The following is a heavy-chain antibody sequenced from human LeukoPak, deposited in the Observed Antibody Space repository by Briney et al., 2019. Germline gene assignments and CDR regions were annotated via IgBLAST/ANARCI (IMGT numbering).Heavy chain of an antibody. CDR2: ISWNSGRI. CDR3: AREMGGYPFDY. Sequence: GGSLRLSCAASGFTFDDYAMHWVRQAPGKGLEWVSGISWNSGRIGYADSVKGRFTISRDNAKNSLYLQMNSLRAEDTAVYYCAREMGGYPFDYWGQGTLVTVSS. CDR1: GFTFDDYA. D-gene: IGHD5-12*01. J-gene: IGHJ4*02. V-gene: IGHV3-9*01.